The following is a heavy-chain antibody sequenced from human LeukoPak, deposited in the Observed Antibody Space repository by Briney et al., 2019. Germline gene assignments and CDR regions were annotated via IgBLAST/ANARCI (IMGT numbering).Heavy chain of an antibody. CDR1: GFTLSNSW. CDR2: TNGDGSDT. CDR3: VRDGEYSHGIDFDY. D-gene: IGHD5-18*01. V-gene: IGHV3-74*01. J-gene: IGHJ4*02. Sequence: GGSLRLSCAASGFTLSNSWMHWVRQAPGRGLVWVSRTNGDGSDTSYADSVKGRFTISRDSATNTLYLQMNSLRAEDTAIYYCVRDGEYSHGIDFDYWGQGTLVTVSP.